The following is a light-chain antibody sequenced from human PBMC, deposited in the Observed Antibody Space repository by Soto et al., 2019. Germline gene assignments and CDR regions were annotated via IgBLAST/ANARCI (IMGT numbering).Light chain of an antibody. CDR2: AVS. CDR3: QQTYSTPLYT. J-gene: IGKJ2*01. CDR1: QSIDSY. V-gene: IGKV1-39*01. Sequence: EIQMTQSPSSLSASVGERVTITCRASQSIDSYLNWYQQKPGKAPKLLIYAVSNLQSGVPSRFSGSESGTDFSLTVSSLQPEDSATSYCQQTYSTPLYTFGQGTKLELK.